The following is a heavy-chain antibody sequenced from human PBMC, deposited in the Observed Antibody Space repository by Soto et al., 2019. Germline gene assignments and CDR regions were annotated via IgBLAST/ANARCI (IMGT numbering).Heavy chain of an antibody. CDR2: INAGNGNT. CDR3: ARDSGPVVVAATHFDY. J-gene: IGHJ4*02. Sequence: GVSAKVTCKACGYRFNSYSRHSVRQATGQRLEWMGWINAGNGNTKYSQKFQGRVTITRDTSASTAYMELSRLRSEDTAVYYCARDSGPVVVAATHFDYWGQGILLPVYS. V-gene: IGHV1-3*01. CDR1: GYRFNSYS. D-gene: IGHD2-15*01.